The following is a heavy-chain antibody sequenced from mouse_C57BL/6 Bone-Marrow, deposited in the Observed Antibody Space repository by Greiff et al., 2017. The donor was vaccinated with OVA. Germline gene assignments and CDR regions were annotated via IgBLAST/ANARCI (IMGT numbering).Heavy chain of an antibody. V-gene: IGHV1-4*01. Sequence: VQLQQSGAELARPGASVKMSCKASGYTFTSYTIHWVKQRPGQGLEWIGYIYPTNVNTHYNEKFKGKATLTADKSSSTAYMQLCSLTSEDSADYYCAGGYYFDHWGQGTTLTVSS. CDR3: AGGYYFDH. CDR2: IYPTNVNT. CDR1: GYTFTSYT. J-gene: IGHJ2*01.